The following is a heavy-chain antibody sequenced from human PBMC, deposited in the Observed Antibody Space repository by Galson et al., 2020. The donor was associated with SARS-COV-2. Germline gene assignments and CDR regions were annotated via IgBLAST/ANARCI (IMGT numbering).Heavy chain of an antibody. CDR3: ARSPPASTSGTSIYFDY. Sequence: GESLKISCAASGFAFSSYTMNWVRQAPGKGLEWVASLDTSSTYIYHADSLKGRFTISRDNPENSLYLQMNSLGAEDTAVYYCARSPPASTSGTSIYFDYWGQGTQVTVSS. CDR1: GFAFSSYT. CDR2: LDTSSTYI. J-gene: IGHJ4*02. D-gene: IGHD3-10*01. V-gene: IGHV3-21*01.